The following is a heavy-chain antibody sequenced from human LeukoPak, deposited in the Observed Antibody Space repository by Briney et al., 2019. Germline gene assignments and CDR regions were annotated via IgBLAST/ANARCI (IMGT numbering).Heavy chain of an antibody. V-gene: IGHV7-4-1*02. D-gene: IGHD3-9*01. CDR2: INTYTGNP. Sequence: ASVKVSCKASGYTFNTYPMNWVRQAPGQGLEWMGWINTYTGNPTYAQGFTGRFVFSLDTSVNTAYLQISNLKSEDTAVYYCARVDRSVYYHMDVWGKGTTVTVSS. CDR3: ARVDRSVYYHMDV. CDR1: GYTFNTYP. J-gene: IGHJ6*03.